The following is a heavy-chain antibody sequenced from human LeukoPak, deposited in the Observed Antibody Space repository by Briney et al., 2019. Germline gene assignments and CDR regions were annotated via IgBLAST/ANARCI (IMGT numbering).Heavy chain of an antibody. J-gene: IGHJ4*02. CDR2: VHVLGNT. CDR1: GGSISSTNW. Sequence: SGTLSLTCGVSGGSISSTNWWTWVRQPPGKGLEWIGDVHVLGNTDYYPSLESRVTISIDKSENHVSLKLTSVTAADTAVYYCAREGGPFRPLDYSGQGTLVTVSS. CDR3: AREGGPFRPLDY. D-gene: IGHD2/OR15-2a*01. V-gene: IGHV4-4*02.